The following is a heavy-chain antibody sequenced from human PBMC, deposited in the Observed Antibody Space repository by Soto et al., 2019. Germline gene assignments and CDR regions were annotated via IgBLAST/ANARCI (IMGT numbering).Heavy chain of an antibody. J-gene: IGHJ4*02. D-gene: IGHD6-6*01. CDR3: ARGMHKQLEDY. V-gene: IGHV1-69*05. Sequence: SVKVSCKASGYTFTSYGISLVRQAPGQGLEWMGGIIPIFGTASYAQKFQGRVTMTRDTSTSTVYMELSSLRSEDTAVYYCARGMHKQLEDYWGQGTLVTVSS. CDR1: GYTFTSYG. CDR2: IIPIFGTA.